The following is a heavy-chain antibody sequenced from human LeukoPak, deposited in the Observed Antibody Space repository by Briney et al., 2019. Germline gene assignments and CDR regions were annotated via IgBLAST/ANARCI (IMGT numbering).Heavy chain of an antibody. J-gene: IGHJ4*02. D-gene: IGHD3-10*01. Sequence: GGSLRLSCAASGFTFSNYWVHWVRQAPGKGLLWVSRINRDGSTTKYADSVKGRFTVSRDNAKNTLNLQMNSLRAEDTAVYYCARDKKSGESSEIDYWGQGTLVTVSS. V-gene: IGHV3-74*03. CDR1: GFTFSNYW. CDR2: INRDGSTT. CDR3: ARDKKSGESSEIDY.